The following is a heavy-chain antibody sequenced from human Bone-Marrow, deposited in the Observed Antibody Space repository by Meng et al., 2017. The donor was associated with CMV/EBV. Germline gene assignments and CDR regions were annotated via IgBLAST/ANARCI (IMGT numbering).Heavy chain of an antibody. Sequence: SFSGYYWSWIRQPPGKGLEWIGEINHSGSTNYNPSLKSRVTISVDTSKNQFSLKLSSVTAADTAVYYCERMRRGIFGVVKNNWFDPWGQGTLVTVSS. CDR1: SFSGYY. D-gene: IGHD3-3*01. J-gene: IGHJ5*02. V-gene: IGHV4-34*01. CDR3: ERMRRGIFGVVKNNWFDP. CDR2: INHSGST.